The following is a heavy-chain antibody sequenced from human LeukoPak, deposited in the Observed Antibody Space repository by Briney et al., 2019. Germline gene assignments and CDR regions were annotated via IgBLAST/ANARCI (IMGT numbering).Heavy chain of an antibody. CDR1: GFTFSSYS. V-gene: IGHV3-48*04. CDR3: ARDKYGDYAFDY. Sequence: GGSLRLSCAASGFTFSSYSMNWVRQAPGKGLEWLSYISGGGTTGYYGDSVKGRFSISRDNAKNSLYLQMNSLRAEDTAVYYCARDKYGDYAFDYWGQGTLVTVSS. D-gene: IGHD4-17*01. J-gene: IGHJ4*02. CDR2: ISGGGTTG.